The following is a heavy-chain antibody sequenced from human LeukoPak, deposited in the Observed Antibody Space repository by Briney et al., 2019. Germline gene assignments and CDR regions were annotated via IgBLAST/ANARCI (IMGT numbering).Heavy chain of an antibody. Sequence: SETLSLTCAVYGGSFSSYYWGWIRQPPGKGLEWIGSIYYSGTTYYNPSLKSRVPISVDTSKNQFSLKVTSVTAEDTAVYFCARSVAGGKYFFDDWGQGTLVTVPS. J-gene: IGHJ4*02. V-gene: IGHV4-39*01. CDR3: ARSVAGGKYFFDD. D-gene: IGHD2-8*02. CDR1: GGSFSSYY. CDR2: IYYSGTT.